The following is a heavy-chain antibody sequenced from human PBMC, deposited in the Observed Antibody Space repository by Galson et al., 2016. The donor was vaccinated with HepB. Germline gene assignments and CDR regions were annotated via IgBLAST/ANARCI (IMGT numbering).Heavy chain of an antibody. J-gene: IGHJ4*02. V-gene: IGHV5-51*01. CDR2: IYPGDSHT. D-gene: IGHD2/OR15-2a*01. CDR1: GYSFTTYW. Sequence: QSGAEVKKPGESLKISCKGSGYSFTTYWIGWVRQMPGKGLEWLGIIYPGDSHTTYSPSFQGQVTISADKSVSTAYLQWSSLKATDTAMYYCARAYFGYFDYWGQGALVTVSS. CDR3: ARAYFGYFDY.